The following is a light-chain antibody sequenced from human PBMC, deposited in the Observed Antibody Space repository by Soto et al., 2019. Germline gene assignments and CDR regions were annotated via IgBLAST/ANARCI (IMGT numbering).Light chain of an antibody. CDR3: SSFAGSHVI. J-gene: IGLJ2*01. Sequence: QSVLTQPPSASGSPGQSVTISCTGTSSDVGGYDYVSWYLQLPGKAPELMIYEVTKRPSGVPDRFSGSKSGNTASLTVSGLQAEDEADYYCSSFAGSHVIFGGGTKVTVL. CDR1: SSDVGGYDY. CDR2: EVT. V-gene: IGLV2-8*01.